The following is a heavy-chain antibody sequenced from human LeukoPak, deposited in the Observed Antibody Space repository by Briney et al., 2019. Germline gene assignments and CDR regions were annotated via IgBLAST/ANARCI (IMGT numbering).Heavy chain of an antibody. CDR2: ITAGNGNT. D-gene: IGHD5-18*01. CDR1: GYSFSSYG. Sequence: ASVKVSCKASGYSFSSYGIGWVRQAPRQGLEWMGWITAGNGNTNYAQKVQGRVTMTTDTSTSTAYMELRSLRSDDTAVYFCARDLARGHSYGYNAFDIWGQGTMVTVSS. J-gene: IGHJ3*02. CDR3: ARDLARGHSYGYNAFDI. V-gene: IGHV1-18*01.